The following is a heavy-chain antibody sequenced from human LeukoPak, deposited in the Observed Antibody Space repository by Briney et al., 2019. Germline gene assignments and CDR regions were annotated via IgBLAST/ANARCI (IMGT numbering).Heavy chain of an antibody. CDR1: GGPLSSSIYY. CDR2: IYYSGST. V-gene: IGHV4-39*07. Sequence: SETLSLTCTVPGGPLSSSIYYWGWIRQPPGKGLEWIGSIYYSGSTYYNPSLKSRVTISVDTSKNQFSLKLSSVTAADTAVYYCARAHIAARRGPGTLFDYWGQGTLVTVSS. J-gene: IGHJ4*02. CDR3: ARAHIAARRGPGTLFDY. D-gene: IGHD6-6*01.